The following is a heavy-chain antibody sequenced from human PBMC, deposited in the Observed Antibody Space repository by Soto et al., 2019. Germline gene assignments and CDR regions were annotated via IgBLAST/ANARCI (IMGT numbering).Heavy chain of an antibody. CDR3: ARARWEFAGSREYYFDY. J-gene: IGHJ4*02. V-gene: IGHV4-59*12. CDR1: GGSISSYY. D-gene: IGHD1-26*01. CDR2: IYYSGST. Sequence: ASETLSLTCTVSGGSISSYYWSWIRQPPGKGLECIGYIYYSGSTYYNPSLRSRVTISVDTSKNQFSLKLSSVTAANTAVYYCARARWEFAGSREYYFDYWGQGTLVTVSS.